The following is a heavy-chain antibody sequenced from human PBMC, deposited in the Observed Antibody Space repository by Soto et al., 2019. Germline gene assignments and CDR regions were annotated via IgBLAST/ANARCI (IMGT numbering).Heavy chain of an antibody. Sequence: QVQLVESGGGVVQPGRSLRLSCAASGFTFSSYGMHWVRQAPGKGLEWVAVISYDGSNKYYADSVEGRFTISRDNSKNTLYLQMNSLRAEDTAVYYCAKDGGVGYSGYDLDYWGQGTLVTVSS. J-gene: IGHJ4*02. D-gene: IGHD5-12*01. V-gene: IGHV3-30*18. CDR2: ISYDGSNK. CDR3: AKDGGVGYSGYDLDY. CDR1: GFTFSSYG.